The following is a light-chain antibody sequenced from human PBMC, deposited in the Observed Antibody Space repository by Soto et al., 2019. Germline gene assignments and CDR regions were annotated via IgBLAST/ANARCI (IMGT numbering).Light chain of an antibody. Sequence: QSVLTQPASVSGSPGQSITTSCTGTSSDVGGYNYVSWYQQHPGKAPKLMIYDVSNRPSGVSNRFSGSKSGNTASLTISGLQAEDEADYYCSSYTSSSTFYVFGTGNKVTVL. V-gene: IGLV2-14*01. CDR1: SSDVGGYNY. CDR3: SSYTSSSTFYV. CDR2: DVS. J-gene: IGLJ1*01.